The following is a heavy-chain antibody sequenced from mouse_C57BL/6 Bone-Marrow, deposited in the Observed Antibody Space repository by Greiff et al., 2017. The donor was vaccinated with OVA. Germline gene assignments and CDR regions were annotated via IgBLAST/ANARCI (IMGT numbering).Heavy chain of an antibody. J-gene: IGHJ4*01. CDR3: AWLPYYAMDY. V-gene: IGHV1-82*01. Sequence: QVQLQQSGPELVKPGASVKISCKASGYAFSSSWMNWVKQRPGKGLEWIGRIYPGDGDTNYNGKFKGKATLTADKSSSTAYMQLSSLTSEDSAVYFCAWLPYYAMDYWGQGTSVTVSS. D-gene: IGHD2-2*01. CDR1: GYAFSSSW. CDR2: IYPGDGDT.